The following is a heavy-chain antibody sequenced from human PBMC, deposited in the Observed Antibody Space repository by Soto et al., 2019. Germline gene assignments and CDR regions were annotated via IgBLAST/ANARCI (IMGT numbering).Heavy chain of an antibody. V-gene: IGHV4-4*07. J-gene: IGHJ6*02. Sequence: QVQLQESGPGLVKPSETLSLTCNVSGAPITNYYWSWIRQPAGKGLEWIGRVYTSGATKYNPSLQSRFTMSLATSPNRFSLRLRAVTAAATAVYYCALYGVVSGVILPSHLGEYAVDVWGRGITVTVSS. CDR1: GAPITNYY. CDR2: VYTSGAT. CDR3: ALYGVVSGVILPSHLGEYAVDV. D-gene: IGHD3-3*01.